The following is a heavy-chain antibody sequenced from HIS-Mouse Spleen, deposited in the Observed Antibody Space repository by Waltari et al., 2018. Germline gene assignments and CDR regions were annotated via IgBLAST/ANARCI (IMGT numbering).Heavy chain of an antibody. V-gene: IGHV3-30*18. CDR2: LSYDGSNK. J-gene: IGHJ4*02. D-gene: IGHD6-19*01. Sequence: QVQLVESGGGVVQPGRSLRLSCAASGFTFSSYGMHWVRQAPGKGVGRWAVLSYDGSNKAYADSVKGRFTISRDNSKNTLYLQMNSLRAEDTAVYYCAKASSGWLDYWGQGTLVTVSS. CDR1: GFTFSSYG. CDR3: AKASSGWLDY.